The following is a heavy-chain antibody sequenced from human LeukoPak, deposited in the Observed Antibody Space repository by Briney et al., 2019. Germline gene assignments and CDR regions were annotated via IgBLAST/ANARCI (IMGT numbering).Heavy chain of an antibody. V-gene: IGHV1-8*01. D-gene: IGHD7-27*01. CDR1: GDTFTSDD. J-gene: IGHJ4*02. CDR2: MSPNSGDT. Sequence: ASVKVSCNASGDTFTSDDLNWVRQATGQRPEWMVWMSPNSGDTGYAQKFQDRVTMTRNTSVSTAYMELSSLRSDDTAVYYCARGPPNWGYDYWGPGTLVTVSS. CDR3: ARGPPNWGYDY.